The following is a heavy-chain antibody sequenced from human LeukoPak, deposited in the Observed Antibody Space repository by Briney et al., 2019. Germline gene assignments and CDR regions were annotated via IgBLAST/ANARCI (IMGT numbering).Heavy chain of an antibody. CDR2: MQSTGNS. J-gene: IGHJ5*02. CDR3: ARDLRGYSGYVPRFDP. CDR1: GGSISTYH. D-gene: IGHD5-12*01. V-gene: IGHV4-59*01. Sequence: PSETLSLTCTVSGGSISTYHWNWIRKSPEKGLEWLGYMQSTGNSNYNPSLKSRVTMSVDMSRNQIVLNLSSVTAADTAVYYCARDLRGYSGYVPRFDPWGQGTLVTVSS.